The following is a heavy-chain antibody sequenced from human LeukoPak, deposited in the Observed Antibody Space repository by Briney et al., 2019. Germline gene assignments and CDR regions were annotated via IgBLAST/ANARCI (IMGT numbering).Heavy chain of an antibody. CDR2: INPDGGDK. V-gene: IGHV3-7*01. Sequence: PGGSLRLSCSASGFTFSAYWMSWIRQGPGKGLEWVASINPDGGDKFYVDSVKGRFTISGDNTWNSLFLDLSSLRADDTAMYFCARLFGGVTTFDYWGQGALVTVSS. D-gene: IGHD4-17*01. CDR3: ARLFGGVTTFDY. CDR1: GFTFSAYW. J-gene: IGHJ4*02.